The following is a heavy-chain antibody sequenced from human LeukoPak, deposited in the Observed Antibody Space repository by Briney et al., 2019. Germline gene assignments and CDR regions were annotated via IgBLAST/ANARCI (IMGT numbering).Heavy chain of an antibody. D-gene: IGHD5-18*01. J-gene: IGHJ4*02. V-gene: IGHV3-48*01. Sequence: HSGGSLRLSCAASGFTFSTYSMNWVRQAPGKGLEWVSYIDTGTSTIYYADSVKGRFTISRDNSKNTLYLQMNSLRAEDTAVYYCAKDPLRGYSYGPQHNYFDYWGQGTLVTVSS. CDR1: GFTFSTYS. CDR2: IDTGTSTI. CDR3: AKDPLRGYSYGPQHNYFDY.